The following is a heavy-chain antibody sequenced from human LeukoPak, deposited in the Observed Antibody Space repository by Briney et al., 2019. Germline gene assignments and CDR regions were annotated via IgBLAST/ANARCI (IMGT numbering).Heavy chain of an antibody. CDR1: GFTFSSYA. Sequence: PGGSLRLSCAASGFTFSSYAMNWVRQAPGKGLEWVSAISGSGDSTYYADSVKGRFTISRDNAKNSLYLQMNSLRAEDTAVYYCARVDRIAVTLWGQGTLVTVSS. CDR3: ARVDRIAVTL. CDR2: ISGSGDST. D-gene: IGHD6-19*01. J-gene: IGHJ4*02. V-gene: IGHV3-23*01.